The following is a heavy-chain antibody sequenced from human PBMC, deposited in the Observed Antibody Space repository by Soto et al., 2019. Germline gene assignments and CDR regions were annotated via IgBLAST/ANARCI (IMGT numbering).Heavy chain of an antibody. CDR3: ARDPGEYYYDGSGYSRQYYFDY. D-gene: IGHD3-22*01. Sequence: PGGSLRLSCAASGFTFSSYEMNWVRQAPGKGLEWVSYIRSSGSTIYYADSVRGRFTISRDNAKNSLYLQMNSLRAEDTAVYYCARDPGEYYYDGSGYSRQYYFDYWGQGTLVTVSS. CDR2: IRSSGSTI. CDR1: GFTFSSYE. V-gene: IGHV3-48*03. J-gene: IGHJ4*02.